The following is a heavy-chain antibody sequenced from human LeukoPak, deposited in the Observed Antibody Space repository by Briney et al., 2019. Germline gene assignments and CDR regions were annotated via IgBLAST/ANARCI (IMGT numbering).Heavy chain of an antibody. J-gene: IGHJ4*02. Sequence: PGGSLRLSCAASGFTFDDYCMSWLRQAPGKGLEGVPGINWNGGSTGYAESVKGRFTISRDNAKNSLYLQMNSLRAEDTALYHCAREVPLGYDSSYFDYWGQGTLVTVSS. V-gene: IGHV3-20*01. CDR2: INWNGGST. D-gene: IGHD3-22*01. CDR3: AREVPLGYDSSYFDY. CDR1: GFTFDDYC.